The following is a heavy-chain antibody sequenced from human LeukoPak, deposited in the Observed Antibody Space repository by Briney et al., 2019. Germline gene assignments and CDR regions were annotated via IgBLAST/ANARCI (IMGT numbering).Heavy chain of an antibody. V-gene: IGHV4-38-2*02. CDR3: ARQTGSGLFTLP. Sequence: SETLSLTCTVSGYSISSGHFWGWIRQPPGKGLEWIGNIYHSGSTYYNASLKSRVTMSVDTSKNQISLRLTSVTATDTAMYYCARQTGSGLFTLPGGQGTLVTVSS. CDR2: IYHSGST. D-gene: IGHD3/OR15-3a*01. J-gene: IGHJ4*02. CDR1: GYSISSGHF.